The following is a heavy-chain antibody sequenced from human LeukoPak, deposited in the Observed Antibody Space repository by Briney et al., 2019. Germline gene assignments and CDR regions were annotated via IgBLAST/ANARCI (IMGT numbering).Heavy chain of an antibody. CDR3: AKDRSIETYYTFDH. V-gene: IGHV3-23*01. D-gene: IGHD1-26*01. J-gene: IGHJ4*02. CDR2: ISASAAMT. Sequence: PGGSLRLSCAASGFTFNNYVMTWVRQAPGKGLEWVSSISASAAMTYYADSVRGRFTVSRDNSNNTLYLQMSSLTAADTAVYYCAKDRSIETYYTFDHWGQGTLVTVSS. CDR1: GFTFNNYV.